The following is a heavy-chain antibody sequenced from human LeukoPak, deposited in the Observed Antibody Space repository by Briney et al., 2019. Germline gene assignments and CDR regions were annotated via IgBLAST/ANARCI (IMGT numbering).Heavy chain of an antibody. V-gene: IGHV4-61*08. CDR1: GASVSSGGYY. CDR2: IYYSGST. Sequence: PSETLSLTCTVSGASVSSGGYYWSWIRQPPGKGLEWIGNIYYSGSTNYNPSLKSRATISVDTSKNQFSLKVSSVTAADTAVYYCARRGGAGRSFDYWGQGTLVTVSS. D-gene: IGHD2-21*01. CDR3: ARRGGAGRSFDY. J-gene: IGHJ4*02.